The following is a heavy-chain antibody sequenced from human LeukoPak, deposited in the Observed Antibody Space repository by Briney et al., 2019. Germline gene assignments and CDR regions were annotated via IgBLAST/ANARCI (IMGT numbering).Heavy chain of an antibody. J-gene: IGHJ5*02. CDR1: GGSISHDY. D-gene: IGHD1-14*01. CDR2: INYSGRT. V-gene: IGHV4-59*08. Sequence: SETLSLTCSVSGGSISHDYWSWIRQPPGKGLEWIGYINYSGRTSYNPSLKSRVTTSVDTSKNQFSLKLSSVTAADTAVYYCAGLIRPGWFDPWGQGTLVTVSS. CDR3: AGLIRPGWFDP.